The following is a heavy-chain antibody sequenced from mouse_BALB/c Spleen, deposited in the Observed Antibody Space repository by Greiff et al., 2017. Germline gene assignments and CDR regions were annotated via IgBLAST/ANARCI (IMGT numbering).Heavy chain of an antibody. V-gene: IGHV1S81*02. D-gene: IGHD2-1*01. CDR2: INPSNGGT. Sequence: VQLQQSGAELVKPGASVKLSCKASGYTFTSYYMYWVKQRPGQGLEWIGEINPSNGGTNFNEKFKSKATLTVDKSSSTAYMQLSSLTSEDSAVYYCTRDGNSNYFDYWGQGTTLTVSS. CDR1: GYTFTSYY. J-gene: IGHJ2*01. CDR3: TRDGNSNYFDY.